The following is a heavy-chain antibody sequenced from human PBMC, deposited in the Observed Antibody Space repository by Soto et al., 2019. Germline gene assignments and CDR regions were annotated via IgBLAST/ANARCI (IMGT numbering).Heavy chain of an antibody. D-gene: IGHD1-1*01. Sequence: QVQLVESGGGVVQPGRSLRLSCAASGFTFSSYAMHWVRQAPGKGLEWVAVISYDGSNKYYADSVKGRVTISRDNSKNTLYLQMNSLRAEDTAVYYCARDRQQHNRRYGMDVWGQGTTVTVSS. V-gene: IGHV3-30-3*01. CDR2: ISYDGSNK. CDR3: ARDRQQHNRRYGMDV. J-gene: IGHJ6*02. CDR1: GFTFSSYA.